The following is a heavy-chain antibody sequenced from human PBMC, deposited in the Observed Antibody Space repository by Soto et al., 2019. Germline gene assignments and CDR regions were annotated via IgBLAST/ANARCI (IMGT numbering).Heavy chain of an antibody. CDR1: GGTFSSYA. D-gene: IGHD2-2*01. Sequence: APVKVSCKASGGTFSSYAISWVRQAPGQGLEWMGGIIPIFGTANYAQKFQGRVTITADESTSTAYMELCSLRSEDTAVYYCAGARTPHGRYCSSTSCSYGMDVWGQGTTVTVSS. CDR3: AGARTPHGRYCSSTSCSYGMDV. V-gene: IGHV1-69*13. J-gene: IGHJ6*02. CDR2: IIPIFGTA.